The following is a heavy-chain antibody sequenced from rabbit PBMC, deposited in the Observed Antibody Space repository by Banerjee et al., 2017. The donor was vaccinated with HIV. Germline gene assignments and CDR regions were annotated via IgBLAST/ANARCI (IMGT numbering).Heavy chain of an antibody. J-gene: IGHJ4*01. D-gene: IGHD4-1*01. CDR1: GSDISSNA. Sequence: QEQLVESGGGLVQPEGSLTLTCKASGSDISSNAMCWVRQAPGKGLELIACIYSSNGDKWYASWVNGRFTISRSTSLNTVDLKMTSLTAADTATYFCARDLAGVIGWNFNLWGQGTLVTVS. V-gene: IGHV1S47*01. CDR3: ARDLAGVIGWNFNL. CDR2: IYSSNGDK.